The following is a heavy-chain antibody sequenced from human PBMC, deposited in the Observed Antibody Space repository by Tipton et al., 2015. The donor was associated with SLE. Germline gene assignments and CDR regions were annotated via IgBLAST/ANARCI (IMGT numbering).Heavy chain of an antibody. CDR3: ARGLLLVVLDY. Sequence: SLTCTVSGGSISSHYWSWIRQPPGKGLEWIGYIYYSGSTNYNPSLKSRVTISVDKSKNQFSLQLNSVTPEDTAVYYCARGLLLVVLDYWGQGTLVTVSA. D-gene: IGHD2-2*01. CDR1: GGSISSHY. CDR2: IYYSGST. J-gene: IGHJ4*02. V-gene: IGHV4-59*11.